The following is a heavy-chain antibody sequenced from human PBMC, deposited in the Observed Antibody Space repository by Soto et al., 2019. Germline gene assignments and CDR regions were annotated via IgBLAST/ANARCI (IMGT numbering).Heavy chain of an antibody. Sequence: SETLSLTCTVSGGSISSGGYYWSWIRQHPGKGLEWIGYIYYSGSTYYNPSLKSRVTISVDTSKNQFSLKLSSVTAADTAVHYCASRRHYDFWSGYYGADYYGMDVWGQGTTVTVSS. CDR1: GGSISSGGYY. V-gene: IGHV4-31*03. CDR2: IYYSGST. CDR3: ASRRHYDFWSGYYGADYYGMDV. J-gene: IGHJ6*02. D-gene: IGHD3-3*01.